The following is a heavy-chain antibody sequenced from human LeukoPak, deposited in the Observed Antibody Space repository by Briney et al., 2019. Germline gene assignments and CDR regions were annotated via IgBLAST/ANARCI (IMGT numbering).Heavy chain of an antibody. J-gene: IGHJ4*02. Sequence: SETLSLTCAVSGYSISSGYYWGWIRQPPGRGLEWIGSIYHSGSTYYNPSLKSRVTISVDTSKNQLSLKLSSVTAADTAVYYCARDVRLNWNYYLDYWGQGTLVTVSS. CDR2: IYHSGST. D-gene: IGHD1-7*01. CDR3: ARDVRLNWNYYLDY. CDR1: GYSISSGYY. V-gene: IGHV4-38-2*02.